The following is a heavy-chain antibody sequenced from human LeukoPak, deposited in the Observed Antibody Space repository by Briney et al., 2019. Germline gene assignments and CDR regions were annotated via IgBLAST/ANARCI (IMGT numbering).Heavy chain of an antibody. V-gene: IGHV4-30-4*01. CDR2: IYYSGST. CDR1: GGSISSGDYY. J-gene: IGHJ4*02. CDR3: AATYCSGGSCPNFDY. Sequence: SETLSLTCTVSGGSISSGDYYWSWIRQPPGKGLEWIGYIYYSGSTYYNPSLKSRVTISVDTSKNQFSLKLSSVTAADTAVYYCAATYCSGGSCPNFDYWGQGTLVTVSS. D-gene: IGHD2-15*01.